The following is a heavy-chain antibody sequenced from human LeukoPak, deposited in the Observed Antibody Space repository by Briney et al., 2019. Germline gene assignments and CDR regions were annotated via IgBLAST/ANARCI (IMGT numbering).Heavy chain of an antibody. CDR2: ISSSGSTI. D-gene: IGHD1-1*01. J-gene: IGHJ3*02. V-gene: IGHV3-11*04. CDR3: ARDLGWLQLEAFDI. CDR1: GFTFSDYY. Sequence: GGSLRLSCAASGFTFSDYYMSWLRQAPGKGLEWVSYISSSGSTIYYADSVKGRFTISRDNAKNSLYLQMNSLRAEDTAVYYCARDLGWLQLEAFDIWGQGTMVTVSS.